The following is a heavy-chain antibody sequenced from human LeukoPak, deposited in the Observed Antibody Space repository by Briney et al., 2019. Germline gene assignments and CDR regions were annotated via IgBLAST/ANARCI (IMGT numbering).Heavy chain of an antibody. D-gene: IGHD2-2*01. CDR3: ARDYCSSNSCHRHHFDY. J-gene: IGHJ4*02. CDR2: INTYNGNI. V-gene: IGHV1-18*01. Sequence: SVKVSCKASGYTFISYGISWVRQAPGPGLEWVGWINTYNGNINYAQKLQGKVTMTTDTSTSTAYMELKSLRSDDTSVNYCARDYCSSNSCHRHHFDYWGQGTLVTVSS. CDR1: GYTFISYG.